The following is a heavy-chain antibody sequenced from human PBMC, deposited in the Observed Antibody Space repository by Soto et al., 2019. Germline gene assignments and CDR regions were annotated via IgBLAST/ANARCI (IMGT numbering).Heavy chain of an antibody. Sequence: TLSLPCTVSGGSVRSGGYYWSWIRQHPGKGLEWIGYISYSGTTYYNPSLEIRVTISADTYKNQFSLKMISLTAADKAVYYCARRIATAGLFDYWGQGTLGTVSS. CDR2: ISYSGTT. CDR3: ARRIATAGLFDY. J-gene: IGHJ4*02. V-gene: IGHV4-31*03. D-gene: IGHD6-13*01. CDR1: GGSVRSGGYY.